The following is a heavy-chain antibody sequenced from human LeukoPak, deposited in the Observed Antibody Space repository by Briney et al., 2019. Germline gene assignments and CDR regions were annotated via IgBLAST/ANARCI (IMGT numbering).Heavy chain of an antibody. V-gene: IGHV1-46*01. CDR2: INPSGGST. CDR3: ATSLGQLVEKDY. Sequence: ASVKVSCKASGYTFTSYYMHWVRQAPGQGLEWMGIINPSGGSTSYAQKFQGGVTMTRDTSTSTVYMELSSLRSEDTAVYYCATSLGQLVEKDYWGQGTLVTVSS. CDR1: GYTFTSYY. J-gene: IGHJ4*02. D-gene: IGHD6-6*01.